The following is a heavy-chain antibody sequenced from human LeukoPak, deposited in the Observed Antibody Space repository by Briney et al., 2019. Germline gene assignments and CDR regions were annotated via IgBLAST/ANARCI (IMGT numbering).Heavy chain of an antibody. V-gene: IGHV1-18*01. CDR1: GYTFTSYG. D-gene: IGHD4-23*01. J-gene: IGHJ3*02. CDR2: ISAYNGNT. CDR3: AREASYGGDAFDI. Sequence: ASVKVSCKASGYTFTSYGISWVRQAPGQGLEWMGWISAYNGNTNYAQKFQGRVTITADKSTSTAYMELSSLRSEDTAVYYCAREASYGGDAFDIWGQGTMVTVSS.